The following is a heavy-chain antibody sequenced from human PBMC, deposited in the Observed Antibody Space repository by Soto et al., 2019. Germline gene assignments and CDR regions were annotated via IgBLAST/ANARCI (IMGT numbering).Heavy chain of an antibody. CDR1: GGSFRTYT. CDR2: IIPIFGTV. J-gene: IGHJ6*02. CDR3: TRDRGGTSLYYAMAV. V-gene: IGHV1-69*13. Sequence: GASVKVSCKASGGSFRTYTTSWVRQAPGQGLEWVGGIIPIFGTVNYAQKLRDRVTITADESTSTAYMELTNLRSEDTAVYYCTRDRGGTSLYYAMAVWGQGTTVTVSS. D-gene: IGHD1-26*01.